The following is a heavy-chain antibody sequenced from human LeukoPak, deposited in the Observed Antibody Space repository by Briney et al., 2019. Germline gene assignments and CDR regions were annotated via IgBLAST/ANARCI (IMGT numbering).Heavy chain of an antibody. J-gene: IGHJ3*02. CDR2: GDSDT. CDR3: ARHRGPVWFGELFDAFDI. Sequence: GDSDTRYSPSFQGQVTISADKSISTAYLQWSSLKASDTAMYYCARHRGPVWFGELFDAFDIWGQGTMVTVSS. D-gene: IGHD3-10*01. V-gene: IGHV5-51*01.